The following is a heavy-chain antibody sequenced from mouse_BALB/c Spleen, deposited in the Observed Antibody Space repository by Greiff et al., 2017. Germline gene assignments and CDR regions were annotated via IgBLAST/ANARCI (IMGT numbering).Heavy chain of an antibody. V-gene: IGHV2-6-6*01. Sequence: VQLQESGPGLVAPSQSLSITCTVSGFSLTNSGVHWVRQSPGKGLEWLGVIWGDGSTNYNSAFKSRLSISKDNSKSQVFLKMNSLQTDDTARYYCAKNYRYDIYYAMDYWGQGTSVTVSS. CDR2: IWGDGST. D-gene: IGHD2-14*01. J-gene: IGHJ4*01. CDR3: AKNYRYDIYYAMDY. CDR1: GFSLTNSG.